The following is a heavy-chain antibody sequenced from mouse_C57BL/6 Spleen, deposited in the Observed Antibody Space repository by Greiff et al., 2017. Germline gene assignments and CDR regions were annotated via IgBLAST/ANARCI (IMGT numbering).Heavy chain of an antibody. Sequence: EVKLVESGGGLVKPGGSLKLSCAASGFTFSSYAMSWVRQTPEKRLEWVATISDGGGYTYYPDNVKGRFTISRDTTKNNLYLQMSHLESEDAAVYYCAKECEPDFDYWGQGTTLTVSS. CDR2: ISDGGGYT. V-gene: IGHV5-4*01. CDR3: AKECEPDFDY. CDR1: GFTFSSYA. J-gene: IGHJ2*01.